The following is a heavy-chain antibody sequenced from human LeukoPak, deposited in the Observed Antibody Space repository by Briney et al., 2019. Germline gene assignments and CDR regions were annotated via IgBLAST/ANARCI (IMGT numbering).Heavy chain of an antibody. CDR1: GFTFSSYG. Sequence: GGSLRLSCAASGFTFSSYGMHWVRQAPGKGLEWVAVISYDGSNKYYADSVKGRFTISRDNSKNTLYLQMNSLRAEATAVYYCAKAGDYDSSIPPYYFDYWGQGTLVTVSS. D-gene: IGHD3-22*01. CDR3: AKAGDYDSSIPPYYFDY. J-gene: IGHJ4*02. V-gene: IGHV3-30*18. CDR2: ISYDGSNK.